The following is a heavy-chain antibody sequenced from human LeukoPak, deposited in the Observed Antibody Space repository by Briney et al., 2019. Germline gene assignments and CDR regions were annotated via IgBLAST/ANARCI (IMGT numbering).Heavy chain of an antibody. J-gene: IGHJ4*02. CDR2: ISSNGGST. D-gene: IGHD2-2*01. V-gene: IGHV3-64*01. Sequence: GGSLRLSCAASGFTLSSYAMHWVRQAPGKGLEYVSAISSNGGSTYYANSVKGRFTISRDNSKNTLYLQMGSLRAEDMAVYYCARGEGLVPAAMRRWGQGTLVTVSS. CDR3: ARGEGLVPAAMRR. CDR1: GFTLSSYA.